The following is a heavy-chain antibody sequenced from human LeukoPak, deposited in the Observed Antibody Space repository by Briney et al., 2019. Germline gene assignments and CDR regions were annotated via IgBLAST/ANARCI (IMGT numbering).Heavy chain of an antibody. CDR1: GGSISSFF. V-gene: IGHV4-59*12. CDR2: IYSSGST. CDR3: ARVRDSNNWFDP. Sequence: SETLSLTCTVSGGSISSFFWSWIRQPPGKGLEWIGYIYSSGSTNYNPSLKSRVTISVDTSKNQFSLKLSSVTAADTAVYYCARVRDSNNWFDPWGQGTLVTVSS. J-gene: IGHJ5*02. D-gene: IGHD3-10*01.